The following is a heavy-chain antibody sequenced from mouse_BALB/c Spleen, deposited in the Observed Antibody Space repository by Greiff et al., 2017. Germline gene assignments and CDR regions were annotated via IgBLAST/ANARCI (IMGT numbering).Heavy chain of an antibody. J-gene: IGHJ2*01. V-gene: IGHV5-6-3*01. D-gene: IGHD2-3*01. CDR2: INSNGGST. CDR1: GFTFSSYG. Sequence: EVQVVESGGGLVQPGGSLKLSCAASGFTFSSYGMSWVRQTPDKRLELVATINSNGGSTYYPDSVKGRFTISRDNAKNTLYLQMSSLKSEDTAMYYCARYDGYYVYYFDYWGQGTTLTVSS. CDR3: ARYDGYYVYYFDY.